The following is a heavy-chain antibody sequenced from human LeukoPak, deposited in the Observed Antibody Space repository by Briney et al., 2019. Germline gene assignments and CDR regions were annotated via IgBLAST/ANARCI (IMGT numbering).Heavy chain of an antibody. CDR2: IYLSDSDA. Sequence: GESLKISCKGSGYSSTSYWIAWVRQMPGKGLEWMGIIYLSDSDARYSPSFQARVTMSADKSISTAYLQWSNLKASDTAIYYCARSGGSGWDEGFDYWGQGILVTVSS. V-gene: IGHV5-51*01. D-gene: IGHD6-19*01. J-gene: IGHJ4*02. CDR3: ARSGGSGWDEGFDY. CDR1: GYSSTSYW.